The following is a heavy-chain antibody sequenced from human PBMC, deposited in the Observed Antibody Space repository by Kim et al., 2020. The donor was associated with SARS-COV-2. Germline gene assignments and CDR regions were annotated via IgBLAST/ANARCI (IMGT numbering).Heavy chain of an antibody. CDR1: GGSISSSSYY. CDR3: ARDDYGDYAGGYYGMDV. Sequence: SETLSLTCTVSGGSISSSSYYWGWIRQPPGKGLEWIGSIYYSGSTYYNPSLKSRVTISVDTSKNQFSLKLSSVTAADTAVYYCARDDYGDYAGGYYGMDVWGQGTTVTVSS. J-gene: IGHJ6*02. V-gene: IGHV4-39*07. CDR2: IYYSGST. D-gene: IGHD4-17*01.